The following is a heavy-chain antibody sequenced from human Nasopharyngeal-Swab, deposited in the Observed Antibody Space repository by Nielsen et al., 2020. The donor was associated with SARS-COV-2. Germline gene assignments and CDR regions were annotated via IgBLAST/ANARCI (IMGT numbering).Heavy chain of an antibody. Sequence: SETLSLTCAVYGGSFSGYYWGWIRQPPEKGLEWIGEINRSGSTNYNPSLKSRVTISVDTSKSQFSLKLTSVTAADTAVYYCARSSYTRARIAARPKGAFDIWGQGTMVTVSS. D-gene: IGHD6-6*01. V-gene: IGHV4-34*01. J-gene: IGHJ3*02. CDR2: INRSGST. CDR3: ARSSYTRARIAARPKGAFDI. CDR1: GGSFSGYY.